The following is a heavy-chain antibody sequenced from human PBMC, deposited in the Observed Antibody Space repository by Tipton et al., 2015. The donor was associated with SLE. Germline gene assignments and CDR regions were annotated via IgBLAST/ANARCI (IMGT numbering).Heavy chain of an antibody. V-gene: IGHV3-33*01. CDR3: TRDGVWAVAGTEGY. Sequence: LEWVAVIWYDGSNKYYADSVKGRLTISRDNSKNTLYLQMNSLRVEDTAVYYCTRDGVWAVAGTEGYWGQGTLVTVSS. CDR2: IWYDGSNK. J-gene: IGHJ4*02. D-gene: IGHD6-19*01.